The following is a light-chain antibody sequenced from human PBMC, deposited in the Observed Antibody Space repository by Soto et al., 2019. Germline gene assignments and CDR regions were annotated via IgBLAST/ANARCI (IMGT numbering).Light chain of an antibody. CDR3: SSYAGSSNV. V-gene: IGLV2-8*01. J-gene: IGLJ1*01. Sequence: SVLTQPPSASGSPGQSVAISCTGTSSDVGGYNYVSWYQQHPGKAPKLMIYEVNKRPSGVPDHFSGSKSGNTASLTVSGLQAEDEADYYCSSYAGSSNVFGTGTKVTGL. CDR1: SSDVGGYNY. CDR2: EVN.